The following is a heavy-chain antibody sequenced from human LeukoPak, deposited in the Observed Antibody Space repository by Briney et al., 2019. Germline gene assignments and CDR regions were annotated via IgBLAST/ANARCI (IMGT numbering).Heavy chain of an antibody. CDR3: ASSQYSSGWSEWFDP. V-gene: IGHV4-34*01. J-gene: IGHJ5*02. Sequence: SETLSLTCAVYGGSFSGYYWSWIRQPPGKGLEWIGEINHSGSTNYNPSLKSRVTISVDTSKNQFSLKLSSVTAADTAVYYCASSQYSSGWSEWFDPGGQGTLVTVSS. CDR1: GGSFSGYY. CDR2: INHSGST. D-gene: IGHD6-19*01.